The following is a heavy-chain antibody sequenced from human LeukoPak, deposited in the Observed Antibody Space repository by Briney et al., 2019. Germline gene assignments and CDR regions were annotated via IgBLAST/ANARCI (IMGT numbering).Heavy chain of an antibody. CDR3: ARHAVRDGYNRHNDY. D-gene: IGHD5-24*01. Sequence: GESLKISCKGSGYSFTSYWIGWVRQMPGKGLEWMGIIYPGDSDTRYSPSFQGQVTISADKSISTAYLQWSSLKASDTAIYYCARHAVRDGYNRHNDYWGQGTLVTVSS. J-gene: IGHJ4*02. V-gene: IGHV5-51*01. CDR2: IYPGDSDT. CDR1: GYSFTSYW.